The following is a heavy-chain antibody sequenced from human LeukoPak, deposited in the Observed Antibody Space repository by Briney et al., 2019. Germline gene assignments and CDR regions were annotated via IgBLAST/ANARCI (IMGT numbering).Heavy chain of an antibody. Sequence: GESLKISCKGTGYSFTSYWIGWVRQLHGKGLEWMGIIYTGDSNTSSRPSFQGQVTISADKSISTASLQWSSLKASDTAMYYCARTNRGAGSYYGNGGFDYWGQGTLVTVSS. V-gene: IGHV5-51*01. J-gene: IGHJ4*02. CDR2: IYTGDSNT. CDR3: ARTNRGAGSYYGNGGFDY. D-gene: IGHD1-26*01. CDR1: GYSFTSYW.